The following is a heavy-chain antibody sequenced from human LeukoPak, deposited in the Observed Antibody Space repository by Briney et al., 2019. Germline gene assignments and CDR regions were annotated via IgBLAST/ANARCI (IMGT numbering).Heavy chain of an antibody. Sequence: EASVKVSCKASGYTFTSYGISWVRQAPGQGLEWMGWISAYNGNTNYAQKLQGRVTMTTDTSTSTAYMELRSLRSDDTAVYYCARLGDCSSTSCYYPRPYYYYYMDVWGKGTTVTVSS. J-gene: IGHJ6*03. D-gene: IGHD2-2*01. CDR2: ISAYNGNT. CDR3: ARLGDCSSTSCYYPRPYYYYYMDV. CDR1: GYTFTSYG. V-gene: IGHV1-18*01.